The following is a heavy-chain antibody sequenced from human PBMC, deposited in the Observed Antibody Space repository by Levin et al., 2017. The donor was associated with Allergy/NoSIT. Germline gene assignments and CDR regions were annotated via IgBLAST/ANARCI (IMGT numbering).Heavy chain of an antibody. D-gene: IGHD3-16*02. CDR1: GFTFSSYA. CDR3: AKDPDITFGGVIVMRPPGFDY. Sequence: GGSLRLSCAASGFTFSSYAMSWVRQAPGKGLEWVSAISGSGGSTYYADSVKGRFTISRDNSKNTLYLQMNSLRAEDTAVYYCAKDPDITFGGVIVMRPPGFDYWGQGTLVTVSS. J-gene: IGHJ4*02. V-gene: IGHV3-23*01. CDR2: ISGSGGST.